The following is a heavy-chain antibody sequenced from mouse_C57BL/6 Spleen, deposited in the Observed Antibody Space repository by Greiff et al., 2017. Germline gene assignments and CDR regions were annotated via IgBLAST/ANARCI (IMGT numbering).Heavy chain of an antibody. Sequence: EVQVVESGGDLVKPGGSLKLSCAASGFTFSSYGMSWVRQTPDKRLEWVATISSGGSYTYYPDSVKGRFTISRDNAKNTLYLQMSSLKSEDTAMCYCARQNDYWGQGTTLTVSS. J-gene: IGHJ2*01. CDR3: ARQNDY. CDR1: GFTFSSYG. CDR2: ISSGGSYT. V-gene: IGHV5-6*01.